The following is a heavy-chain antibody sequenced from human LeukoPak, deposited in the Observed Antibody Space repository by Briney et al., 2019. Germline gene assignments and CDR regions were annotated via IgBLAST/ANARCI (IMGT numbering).Heavy chain of an antibody. CDR2: IYPGDSDT. CDR1: GYSFPSYW. Sequence: GESLKISCKGSGYSFPSYWIAWVRQMPGKGLEWMGIIYPGDSDTRYNPSFQGQVTISADKSINTAYLQWTSLKASDTAMYYCASRLWFGLPNAFDIWGQGTMVTVSS. J-gene: IGHJ3*02. CDR3: ASRLWFGLPNAFDI. D-gene: IGHD3-10*01. V-gene: IGHV5-51*01.